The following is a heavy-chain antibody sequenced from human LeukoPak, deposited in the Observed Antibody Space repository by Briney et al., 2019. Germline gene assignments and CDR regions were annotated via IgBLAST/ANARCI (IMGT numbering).Heavy chain of an antibody. D-gene: IGHD2-8*01. CDR1: GGSFSGYY. V-gene: IGHV4-34*01. J-gene: IGHJ4*02. CDR2: INHSGST. CDR3: ARAYIVLMVYASYFDY. Sequence: PSETLSLTCAVYGGSFSGYYWSWIRQPPGKGLEWIGEINHSGSTNYNPSLKSRVTISVDTSKNQFSLKLSSVTAADTAVYYCARAYIVLMVYASYFDYWGQGTLVTVSS.